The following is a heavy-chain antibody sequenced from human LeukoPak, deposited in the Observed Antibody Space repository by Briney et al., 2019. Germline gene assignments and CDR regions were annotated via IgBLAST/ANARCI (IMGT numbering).Heavy chain of an antibody. D-gene: IGHD3-22*01. CDR2: IYYSGST. Sequence: SETLSLTCAVYGGSFSGYYWSWIRQPPGKGLEWIGSIYYSGSTYYNPSLKSRVTISVDTSKNQFSLKLSSVTAADTAVYYCAREDDSSGYTNWYFDLWGRGTLVTVSS. CDR1: GGSFSGYY. J-gene: IGHJ2*01. CDR3: AREDDSSGYTNWYFDL. V-gene: IGHV4-34*01.